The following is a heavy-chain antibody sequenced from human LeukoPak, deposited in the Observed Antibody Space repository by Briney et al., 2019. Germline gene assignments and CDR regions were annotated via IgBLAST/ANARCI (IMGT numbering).Heavy chain of an antibody. Sequence: PGGSLGLSCAAPGFTLQDYAMHWVRQTLGKGLEWVSLISGNGGNTYYADSVKGRFTISRDNSKDSLYLQMDSLRTEDIALYYCAKDLLVWGQGTLVTVSS. D-gene: IGHD3-3*01. CDR3: AKDLLV. CDR2: ISGNGGNT. CDR1: GFTLQDYA. J-gene: IGHJ4*02. V-gene: IGHV3-43*02.